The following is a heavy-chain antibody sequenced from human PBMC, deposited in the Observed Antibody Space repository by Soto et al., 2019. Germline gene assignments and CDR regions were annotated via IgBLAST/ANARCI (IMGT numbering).Heavy chain of an antibody. J-gene: IGHJ4*02. CDR3: EKVTGPVATIMGYYFDY. CDR2: ISGSDGST. D-gene: IGHD5-12*01. V-gene: IGHV3-23*01. CDR1: GFTFSSYA. Sequence: GGSLRLSCAASGFTFSSYAMSWVRQAPGKGLEWVSAISGSDGSTYYADSVKGRFTISRDNSKNTLYLQMNSLRAEDTAVYYCEKVTGPVATIMGYYFDYWGQGTLVTVSS.